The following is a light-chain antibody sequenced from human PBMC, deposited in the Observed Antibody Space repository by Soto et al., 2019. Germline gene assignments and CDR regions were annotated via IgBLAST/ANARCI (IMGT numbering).Light chain of an antibody. CDR3: SSYAGSNKGV. J-gene: IGLJ2*01. Sequence: SVLTHPPSASGSPGQSVTISCTGTSSDVGGYNYVSWYQQHPGKAPKLMIYEVSKRPSGVPDRFSGSKSGNTASLTVSGLQAEDEADYYCSSYAGSNKGVFGGGTKVTVL. CDR2: EVS. CDR1: SSDVGGYNY. V-gene: IGLV2-8*01.